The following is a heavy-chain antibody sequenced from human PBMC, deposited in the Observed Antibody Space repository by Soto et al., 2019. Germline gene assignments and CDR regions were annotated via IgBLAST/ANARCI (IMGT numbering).Heavy chain of an antibody. CDR3: ARGLYQPLLYGGYYYYYGMDV. CDR1: GGSFSGYY. CDR2: INHSGST. V-gene: IGHV4-34*01. Sequence: SETLSLTCAVYGGSFSGYYWSWIRQPPGKGLEWIGEINHSGSTNYNPSLKSRVTISVDTSKNQFSLKLSSVTAADTAVYYCARGLYQPLLYGGYYYYYGMDVWGQGTTVTVSS. D-gene: IGHD2-2*02. J-gene: IGHJ6*02.